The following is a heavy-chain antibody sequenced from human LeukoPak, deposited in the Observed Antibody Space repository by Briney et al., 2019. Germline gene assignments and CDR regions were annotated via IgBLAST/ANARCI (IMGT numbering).Heavy chain of an antibody. J-gene: IGHJ4*02. Sequence: SETLSLTCAVYGGSFSGYYWSWIRQPPGKGLEWIGEINHSGSTNYNPSLKSRVTISVDTSKNQFSLKLSSVTAADTAVYYCARGRRTTVTSWGQETLVTVSS. CDR3: ARGRRTTVTS. CDR2: INHSGST. D-gene: IGHD4-17*01. V-gene: IGHV4-34*01. CDR1: GGSFSGYY.